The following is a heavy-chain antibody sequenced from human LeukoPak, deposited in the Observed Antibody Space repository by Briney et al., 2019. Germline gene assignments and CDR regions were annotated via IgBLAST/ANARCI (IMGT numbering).Heavy chain of an antibody. D-gene: IGHD7-27*01. CDR3: GKFLTGALLDY. J-gene: IGHJ4*02. CDR2: ISYDGSNK. V-gene: IGHV3-30*18. CDR1: GFTFSSYG. Sequence: GGSLRLSCAASGFTFSSYGMHWVRQAPGKGLEWVAVISYDGSNKYYADSVKGRFTISRDNSKNTLYLQMNSLRAEDTAVYYCGKFLTGALLDYGGRGPRVTVSS.